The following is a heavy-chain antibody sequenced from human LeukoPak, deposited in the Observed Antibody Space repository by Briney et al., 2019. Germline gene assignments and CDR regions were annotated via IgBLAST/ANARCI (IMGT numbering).Heavy chain of an antibody. J-gene: IGHJ6*03. Sequence: GGSLRLSCAASGFTVSSNYMSWVRQAPGKGLEWVSVIYSGGSTYYADSVKGRFTISRDNSKNTLYLQMNSLRAEDTAVYYCAKAGYCSGGSCQDPYYYYMDVWGKGTTVTISS. V-gene: IGHV3-66*02. CDR2: IYSGGST. CDR1: GFTVSSNY. D-gene: IGHD2-15*01. CDR3: AKAGYCSGGSCQDPYYYYMDV.